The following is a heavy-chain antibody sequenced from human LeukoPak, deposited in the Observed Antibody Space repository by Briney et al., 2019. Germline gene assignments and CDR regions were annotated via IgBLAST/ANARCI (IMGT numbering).Heavy chain of an antibody. CDR3: ARLHISNWYIFDY. J-gene: IGHJ4*02. Sequence: SGTLSLTCAVSGGSISSSNWWSWVRQPPGKGLEWIGEIYHSGSTNYNPSLKSRVTISVDKSKNQFSLKLSSVTAADTAVYYCARLHISNWYIFDYWGQGTLVTVSS. D-gene: IGHD6-13*01. V-gene: IGHV4-4*02. CDR1: GGSISSSNW. CDR2: IYHSGST.